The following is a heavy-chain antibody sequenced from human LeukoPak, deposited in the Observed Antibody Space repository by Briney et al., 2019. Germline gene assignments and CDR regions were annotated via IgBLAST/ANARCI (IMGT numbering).Heavy chain of an antibody. J-gene: IGHJ4*02. CDR2: INPNSGGT. CDR1: GYTFTGYY. CDR3: ARDLVVVVAATRGVGY. Sequence: ASVKVSCKASGYTFTGYYMHWVRQAPGQGLEWMGWINPNSGGTNYAQKFQGRVTMTRDTSISTAYMELSRLRSDDTAVYYCARDLVVVVAATRGVGYWGQGTLVTVSS. D-gene: IGHD2-15*01. V-gene: IGHV1-2*02.